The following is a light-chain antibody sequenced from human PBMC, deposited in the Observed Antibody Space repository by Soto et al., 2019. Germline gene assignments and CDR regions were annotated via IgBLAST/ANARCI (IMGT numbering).Light chain of an antibody. J-gene: IGLJ3*02. CDR1: SSDVGGYNY. CDR3: TSYTTSNTLV. V-gene: IGLV2-14*01. Sequence: QSALTQPASVSGSPGQSFTISCTGTSSDVGGYNYVSWYQQFPGKAPKLMIYEVSNRPSGVSDRFSGSKSGNTASLTISGLQAEDEANYYCTSYTTSNTLVFGGGTKLTVL. CDR2: EVS.